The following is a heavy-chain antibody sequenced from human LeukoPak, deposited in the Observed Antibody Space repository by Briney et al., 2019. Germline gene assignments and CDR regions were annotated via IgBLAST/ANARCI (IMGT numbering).Heavy chain of an antibody. CDR3: AREFRSGSSYYYYYGMDV. J-gene: IGHJ6*04. D-gene: IGHD3-10*01. CDR1: GYTFTSHG. Sequence: ASVKVSCKASGYTFTSHGISWVRQAPGQGLEWMGWINAGNGNTKYSQKFQGRVTITRDTSASTAYIELSSLRSEDTAVYYCAREFRSGSSYYYYYGMDVWGKGTTVTVSS. CDR2: INAGNGNT. V-gene: IGHV1-3*01.